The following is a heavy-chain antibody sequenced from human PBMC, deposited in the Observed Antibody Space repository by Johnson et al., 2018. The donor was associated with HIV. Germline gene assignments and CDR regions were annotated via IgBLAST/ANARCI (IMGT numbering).Heavy chain of an antibody. CDR3: AKTAAADAFDI. CDR2: IKEDGSEK. D-gene: IGHD2-2*01. Sequence: VQLVEYGGGLVQPGGSLRLSCAASGFTFSSYWMSWVRQAPGKGLEWVANIKEDGSEKYYVDSVKGRLTISRDNAKNSLYLQMNSLRAEDTAVYYCAKTAAADAFDIWGQGTMVTVSS. J-gene: IGHJ3*02. CDR1: GFTFSSYW. V-gene: IGHV3-7*01.